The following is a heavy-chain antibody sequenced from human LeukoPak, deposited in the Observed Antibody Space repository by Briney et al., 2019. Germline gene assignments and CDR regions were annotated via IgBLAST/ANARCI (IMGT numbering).Heavy chain of an antibody. CDR1: GGSISSYY. CDR3: ARDWGVSARPGYMDV. V-gene: IGHV4-59*01. Sequence: ASETLSLTCTVSGGSISSYYWNWIRQPPRKGLEWIGYIYYGGSTNYNPSLKSRVTIPVDTSKNQFSLNLTSVTAADTAVYYCARDWGVSARPGYMDVWGKGTTVTVSS. CDR2: IYYGGST. J-gene: IGHJ6*03. D-gene: IGHD6-6*01.